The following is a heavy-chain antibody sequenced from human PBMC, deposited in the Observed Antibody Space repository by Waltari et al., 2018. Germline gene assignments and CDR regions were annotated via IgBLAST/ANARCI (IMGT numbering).Heavy chain of an antibody. J-gene: IGHJ4*02. V-gene: IGHV3-23*01. CDR1: GLSFGGFC. D-gene: IGHD5-12*01. Sequence: VQLLESGGGLVQPGGSLRLPCAAPGLSFGGFCMNCVRQAPGKGLEWVSGVSGSGATTNYADAVRGRFTVSRDNTRNTVYLQMNSLRAEDTAVYYCAKAFRGYSGSYFDIWGRGTLVAVSA. CDR2: VSGSGATT. CDR3: AKAFRGYSGSYFDI.